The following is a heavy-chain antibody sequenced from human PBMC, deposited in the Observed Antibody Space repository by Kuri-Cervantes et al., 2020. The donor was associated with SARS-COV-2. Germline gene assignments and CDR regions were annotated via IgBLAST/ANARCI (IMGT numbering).Heavy chain of an antibody. CDR1: GYSISSGYY. Sequence: SETLSLTCAVSGYSISSGYYWGWIRQPPGKGLEWIGSIYHSGSTYYNPSLKSRVTISVDTSKNQFSLKLSSVTAADTAVYYCARHGGQTNWGKGDYWGQGTLGTVSS. V-gene: IGHV4-38-2*01. D-gene: IGHD7-27*01. CDR2: IYHSGST. J-gene: IGHJ4*02. CDR3: ARHGGQTNWGKGDY.